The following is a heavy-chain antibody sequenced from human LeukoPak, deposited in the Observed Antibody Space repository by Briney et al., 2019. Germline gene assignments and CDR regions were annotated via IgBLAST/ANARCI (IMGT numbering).Heavy chain of an antibody. CDR1: GFTFSDYY. CDR2: ISSSGSTI. CDR3: ARSLTTLTYEGY. J-gene: IGHJ4*02. Sequence: GGSLRLSCAASGFTFSDYYMSWIRQAPGKGLEWVSYISSSGSTIYYADSVKGRFTISRDNAKNSLFLQMNSLRAEDTAIYYCARSLTTLTYEGYWGQGTLVTVSS. D-gene: IGHD1-1*01. V-gene: IGHV3-11*04.